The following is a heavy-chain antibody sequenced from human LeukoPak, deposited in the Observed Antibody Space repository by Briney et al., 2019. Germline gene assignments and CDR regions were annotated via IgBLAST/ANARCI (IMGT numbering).Heavy chain of an antibody. Sequence: ASVKVSCKASGYTFTGYYMHWVRQAPGQGLEWMGWINPNSGGANYAQKFQGRVTMTRDTSISTAYMELSRLRSDDTAVYYCARDPRSIVGAPLDYWGQGTLVTVSS. CDR1: GYTFTGYY. CDR2: INPNSGGA. CDR3: ARDPRSIVGAPLDY. V-gene: IGHV1-2*02. J-gene: IGHJ4*02. D-gene: IGHD1-26*01.